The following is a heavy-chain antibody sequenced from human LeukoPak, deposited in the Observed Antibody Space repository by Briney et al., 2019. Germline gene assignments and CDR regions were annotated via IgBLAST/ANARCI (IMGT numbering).Heavy chain of an antibody. CDR3: ATALAYCGGECSVFAFDI. Sequence: GASVKVSCKASGYTFTSYDINWVRQATGQGLEWVGWMNPNSGNTGDAQKYQGRVTMTRNTSISTAYMELSSLRSEDTAVYYCATALAYCGGECSVFAFDIWGQGTMVTVSS. D-gene: IGHD2-21*01. CDR1: GYTFTSYD. V-gene: IGHV1-8*01. J-gene: IGHJ3*02. CDR2: MNPNSGNT.